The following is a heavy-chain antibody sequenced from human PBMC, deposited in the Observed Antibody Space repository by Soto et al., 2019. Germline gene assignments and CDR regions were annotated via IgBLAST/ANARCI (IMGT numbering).Heavy chain of an antibody. Sequence: GGSLRLSCEASGFTFSRVSMNWVRQAPGKGLEWVASISSASSETWYADSVKGRFIISRDNAQNSLSLQMNTLRPEDSAIYYCARVAYWGPGTQVTVSS. CDR2: ISSASSET. CDR3: ARVAY. V-gene: IGHV3-21*01. J-gene: IGHJ4*02. CDR1: GFTFSRVS.